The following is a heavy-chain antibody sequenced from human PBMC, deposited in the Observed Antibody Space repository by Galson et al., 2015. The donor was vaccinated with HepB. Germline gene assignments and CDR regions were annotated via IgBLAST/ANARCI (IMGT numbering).Heavy chain of an antibody. CDR2: ISSSGAYT. V-gene: IGHV3-23*01. D-gene: IGHD2-21*02. CDR3: AKSLTVFDY. Sequence: SLRLSCAASGFTLSNSGMNWVRQAPGKGLERVSGISSSGAYTYYADSVKGRFTISRDNSKSMLYLQMNSLRVEDTAVYYCAKSLTVFDYWGQGTLVTVSS. CDR1: GFTLSNSG. J-gene: IGHJ4*02.